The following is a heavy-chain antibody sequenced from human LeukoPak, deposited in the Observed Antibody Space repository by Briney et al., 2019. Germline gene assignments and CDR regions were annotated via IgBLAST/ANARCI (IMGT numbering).Heavy chain of an antibody. Sequence: PGGSLRLSCTVSGFTVSSNSMSWVRQAPGKGLEWVSFIYSDNTHYSDSVKGRFTISRDNSKNTLYLQMNSLRAEDTAVYYCAKEETRGQMEMATIWDCFDYWGQGTLVTVSS. CDR3: AKEETRGQMEMATIWDCFDY. D-gene: IGHD5-24*01. V-gene: IGHV3-66*03. J-gene: IGHJ4*02. CDR2: IYSDNT. CDR1: GFTVSSNS.